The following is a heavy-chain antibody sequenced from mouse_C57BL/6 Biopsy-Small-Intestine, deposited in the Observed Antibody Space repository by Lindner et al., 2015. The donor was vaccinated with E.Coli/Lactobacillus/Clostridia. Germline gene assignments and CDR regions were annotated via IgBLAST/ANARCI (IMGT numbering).Heavy chain of an antibody. V-gene: IGHV1-20*01. D-gene: IGHD6-2*01. CDR2: ISAYNGNT. CDR1: GYTFTSYG. CDR3: ARSEYSSSSDY. J-gene: IGHJ4*01. Sequence: SVKVSCKASGYTFTSYGISWVRQAPGQGLEWMGWISAYNGNTNYAQKLQGRVTMTTDTSTSTAHMELRSLRSDDTAVYYCARSEYSSSSDYWGQGTLVTVSS.